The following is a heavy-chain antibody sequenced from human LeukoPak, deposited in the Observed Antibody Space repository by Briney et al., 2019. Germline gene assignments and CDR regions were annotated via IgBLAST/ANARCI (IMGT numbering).Heavy chain of an antibody. CDR2: IYYSGST. CDR3: ARNSFGDSDAFDI. Sequence: SETLSLTCTVSGGSISSGDYYWSWIRQPPGKGLEWIGYIYYSGSTYYNPSLKSRVTISVDTSKNQFSLKLSSVTAADTAVYYCARNSFGDSDAFDIWGQGTMVTVSS. J-gene: IGHJ3*02. D-gene: IGHD4-17*01. V-gene: IGHV4-30-4*08. CDR1: GGSISSGDYY.